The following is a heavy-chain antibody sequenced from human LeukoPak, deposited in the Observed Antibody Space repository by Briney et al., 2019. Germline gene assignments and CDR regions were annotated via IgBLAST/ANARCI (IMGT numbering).Heavy chain of an antibody. CDR2: ISGGGLST. D-gene: IGHD2-15*01. Sequence: QAGGSLRLSCEASTFNFGLYVMTWARQAPGKGLEWVSGISGGGLSTYHTDSVKGRFTISRENSKNTLYLEMTRLRTEDTAVYFCGRGGSTRAQAFDVWGQGTMVTVSS. CDR1: TFNFGLYV. CDR3: GRGGSTRAQAFDV. J-gene: IGHJ3*01. V-gene: IGHV3-23*01.